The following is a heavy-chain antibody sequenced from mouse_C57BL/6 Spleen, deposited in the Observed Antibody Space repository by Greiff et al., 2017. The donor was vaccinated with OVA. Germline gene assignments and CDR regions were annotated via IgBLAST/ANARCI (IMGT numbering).Heavy chain of an antibody. CDR1: GYTFTSYW. CDR3: ARYPYDLQYLYWYFDV. D-gene: IGHD2-3*01. Sequence: VQLQQPGAELVKPGASVKMSCKASGYTFTSYWITWVKQRPGQGLEWIGDIYPGSGSTNYNEKFKSKATLTVDTSSSTAYMQLSSLTSEDSAVYYCARYPYDLQYLYWYFDVWGTGTTVTVSS. J-gene: IGHJ1*03. CDR2: IYPGSGST. V-gene: IGHV1-55*01.